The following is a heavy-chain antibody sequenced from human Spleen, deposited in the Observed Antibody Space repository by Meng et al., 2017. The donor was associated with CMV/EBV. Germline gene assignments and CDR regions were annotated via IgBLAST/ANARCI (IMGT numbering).Heavy chain of an antibody. CDR2: ISTNGDIR. Sequence: GGSLRLSCAASGFTFSDYYMTWVRRAPGKGLEWVSYISTNGDIRLYADSVKGRFTISRDNAENSLNLQMNSLRAEDTALYFCARCKIYDFSFYGMDVWGQGTTVTVSS. D-gene: IGHD3-3*01. V-gene: IGHV3-11*04. J-gene: IGHJ6*02. CDR3: ARCKIYDFSFYGMDV. CDR1: GFTFSDYY.